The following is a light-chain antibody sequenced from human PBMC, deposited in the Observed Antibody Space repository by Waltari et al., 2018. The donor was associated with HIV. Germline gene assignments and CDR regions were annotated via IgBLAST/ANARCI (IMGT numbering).Light chain of an antibody. CDR3: KQYDNRPT. J-gene: IGKJ2*01. Sequence: DIQITQSPSSLSASVGDRVPSTCQASQDITNYLSWFQQKPGKVSQLLVYDATTLETGVPSRFSGSFSGTDFTLTISSLQPEDIATYYCKQYDNRPTVGQGTKLEIK. CDR2: DAT. V-gene: IGKV1-33*01. CDR1: QDITNY.